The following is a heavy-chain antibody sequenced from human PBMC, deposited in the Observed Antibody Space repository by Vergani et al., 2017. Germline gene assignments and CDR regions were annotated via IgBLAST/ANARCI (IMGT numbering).Heavy chain of an antibody. V-gene: IGHV1-18*01. D-gene: IGHD2-2*01. Sequence: QVQLVQSGAEVKKPGASVKVSCKASGYTFTSYGISWVRQAPGQGLEWMVWISAYNGNTNYAQKLQGRVTMTTDTSTSTAYMELRSLRSDDTAVYYCARDRIVVVPAAMFDYYYYGMDVWGQGTTVTVSS. CDR1: GYTFTSYG. CDR2: ISAYNGNT. CDR3: ARDRIVVVPAAMFDYYYYGMDV. J-gene: IGHJ6*02.